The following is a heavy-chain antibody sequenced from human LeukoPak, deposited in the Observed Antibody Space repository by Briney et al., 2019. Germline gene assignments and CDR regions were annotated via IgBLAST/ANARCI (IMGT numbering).Heavy chain of an antibody. CDR3: ASVDTAMVFDY. CDR1: GGSISSYY. J-gene: IGHJ4*02. Sequence: PSETLSLTCTVSGGSISSYYWSWIRQPPGKGLEWIGYIYYSGSTNYNPSLKRRVTISIDTSKNQFSLKLSSVTAADTAVYYCASVDTAMVFDYWGQGTLVTVSS. CDR2: IYYSGST. V-gene: IGHV4-59*01. D-gene: IGHD5-18*01.